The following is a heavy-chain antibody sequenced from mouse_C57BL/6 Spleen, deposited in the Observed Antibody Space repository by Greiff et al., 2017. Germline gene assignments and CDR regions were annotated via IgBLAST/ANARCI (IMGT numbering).Heavy chain of an antibody. CDR1: GYTFTSYW. D-gene: IGHD2-5*01. J-gene: IGHJ2*01. Sequence: VKLQQSGPELVKPGASVKLSCKASGYTFTSYWMHWVKQRPGQGLEWIGMIHPNSGSTNYNEKFKSKATLAVDKSSSAAYMQLSSLTSEDSAVYYCAIYSNYEDYFDYWGQGTTLTVSS. V-gene: IGHV1-64*01. CDR2: IHPNSGST. CDR3: AIYSNYEDYFDY.